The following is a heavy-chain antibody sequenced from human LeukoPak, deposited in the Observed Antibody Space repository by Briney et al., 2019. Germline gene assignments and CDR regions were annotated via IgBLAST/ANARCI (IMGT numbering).Heavy chain of an antibody. CDR1: GFTSIAYA. CDR3: ARAVIAFDY. CDR2: ISGGGVTT. J-gene: IGHJ4*02. Sequence: GGSLRLSCVGSGFTSIAYALTWARQAPGKGLEWVSGISGGGVTTYYADSVKDRFTISRDNSKNTLYLQMNSLRAEDTAVYYCARAVIAFDYWGQGTLVTVSS. V-gene: IGHV3-23*01. D-gene: IGHD3-10*01.